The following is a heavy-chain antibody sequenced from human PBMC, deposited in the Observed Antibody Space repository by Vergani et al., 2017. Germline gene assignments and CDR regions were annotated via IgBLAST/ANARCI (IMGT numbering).Heavy chain of an antibody. D-gene: IGHD2/OR15-2a*01. V-gene: IGHV4-59*01. CDR2: VYYTGST. CDR3: ARDRDLYCRSTTSYLNWFDP. CDR1: GAAIKDFY. Sequence: QVQLQESGPGLVKPSETLSLTCTVSGAAIKDFYWSWFRQPPGKGLEWIGYVYYTGSTTYNPSLKSRFTISVDTSNNQFSLRMTSLTAADTAIYYCARDRDLYCRSTTSYLNWFDPWGQGSLVTVSS. J-gene: IGHJ5*02.